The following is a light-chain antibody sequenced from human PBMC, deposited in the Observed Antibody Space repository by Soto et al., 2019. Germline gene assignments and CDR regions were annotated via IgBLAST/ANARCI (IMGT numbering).Light chain of an antibody. CDR3: SSYTSSATWV. CDR1: SSDIGAHNS. J-gene: IGLJ3*02. CDR2: EVS. V-gene: IGLV2-14*01. Sequence: QSALAQPASVSASPGQSITISCTGTSSDIGAHNSVSWYQRHPGEAPKVIIHEVSNRPSGISDRFSDSKSGNTASLTISGLQAEDEAIYYCSSYTSSATWVFGGGTKVTVL.